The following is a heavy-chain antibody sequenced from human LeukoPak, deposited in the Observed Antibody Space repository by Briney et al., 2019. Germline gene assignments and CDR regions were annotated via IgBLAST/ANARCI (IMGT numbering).Heavy chain of an antibody. V-gene: IGHV3-53*01. J-gene: IGHJ4*02. CDR3: ARWYCGDTSCYYDC. D-gene: IGHD3-22*01. CDR2: LYNTGTT. CDR1: GFTVSNNY. Sequence: PGGSLRLSCAASGFTVSNNYMSWVRQAPGKGLEWVSFLYNTGTTKYADSVKGRLTISRDNSKNTLYLQMNSLRAEDTAVYYCARWYCGDTSCYYDCWGQGTLVTVSS.